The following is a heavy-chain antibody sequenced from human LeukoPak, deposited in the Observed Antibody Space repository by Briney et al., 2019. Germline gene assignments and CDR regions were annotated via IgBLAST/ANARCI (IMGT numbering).Heavy chain of an antibody. CDR2: ISYDGSNK. CDR3: ARESSPHFDY. Sequence: GGSLRLSCAASGFTFSSYGMHWVRQAPGKGLEWVAVISYDGSNKYYADSVKGRFNISRDNAKNSLYLQMNSLRAEDTAVYYCARESSPHFDYWGQGTLVTVSS. V-gene: IGHV3-30*03. CDR1: GFTFSSYG. J-gene: IGHJ4*02.